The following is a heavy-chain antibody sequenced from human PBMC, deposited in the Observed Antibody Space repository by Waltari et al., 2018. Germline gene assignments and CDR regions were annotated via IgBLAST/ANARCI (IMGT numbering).Heavy chain of an antibody. V-gene: IGHV4-34*01. CDR1: EGSFSAFF. CDR3: VRSHCIGDSCFRYFDS. Sequence: QVQLQQWGAGLLKPSETLSLTCAVYEGSFSAFFWSWVRQAPGKGLEWIGEINHGVKTDYNPSLKSRLFMSVDPSKNQFSLMLSSVTAADTAVYYCVRSHCIGDSCFRYFDSWGQGTLVTVSS. CDR2: INHGVKT. D-gene: IGHD2-15*01. J-gene: IGHJ4*02.